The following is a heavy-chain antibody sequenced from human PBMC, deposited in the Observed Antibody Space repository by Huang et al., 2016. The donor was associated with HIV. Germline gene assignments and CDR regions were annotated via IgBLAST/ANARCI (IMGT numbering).Heavy chain of an antibody. CDR2: ISASSGDT. V-gene: IGHV1-18*01. J-gene: IGHJ3*02. D-gene: IGHD3-22*01. CDR3: ARDPKYHRIVYYRQRRGIDI. CDR1: GYTFTSYG. Sequence: QIQLMQSGPELKQPGASVKVSCKASGYTFTSYGITWVRQAPGQGPEWMGWISASSGDTEYAQKFQGRVTLTTDTSTNIAYMELRSLRSDDTAKYYCARDPKYHRIVYYRQRRGIDIWGQGTMVSVSS.